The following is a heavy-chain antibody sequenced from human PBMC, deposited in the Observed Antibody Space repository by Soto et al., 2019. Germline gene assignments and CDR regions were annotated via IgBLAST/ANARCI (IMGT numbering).Heavy chain of an antibody. CDR3: ARVPYRSQNVDAFDI. CDR2: INAGNGNT. D-gene: IGHD6-13*01. Sequence: SLKVSCKASAYTFTSYAMHWVRQAPGQRLEWMGWINAGNGNTKYSQKFQGRVTITRDTSASTAYMELSSLRSEDTAVYYCARVPYRSQNVDAFDIWGQGTMVTASS. CDR1: AYTFTSYA. V-gene: IGHV1-3*01. J-gene: IGHJ3*02.